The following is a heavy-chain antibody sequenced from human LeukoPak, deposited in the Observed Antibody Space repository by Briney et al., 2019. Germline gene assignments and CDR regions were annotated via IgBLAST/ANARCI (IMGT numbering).Heavy chain of an antibody. CDR3: ARPRSGSWYIFDY. J-gene: IGHJ4*02. D-gene: IGHD6-13*01. Sequence: GESLKISCKGSGYCFTNYWIGWVRQMPGKGLELMGIIYPGDPDTRYSPSFQGQVTISADKSISTAYLQWSSLKASDTAMYYCARPRSGSWYIFDYWGQGTLVTVSS. CDR1: GYCFTNYW. V-gene: IGHV5-51*01. CDR2: IYPGDPDT.